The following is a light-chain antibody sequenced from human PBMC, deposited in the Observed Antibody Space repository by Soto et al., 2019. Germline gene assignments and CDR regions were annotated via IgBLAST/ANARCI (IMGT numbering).Light chain of an antibody. CDR3: QQYNSYSWT. CDR2: DVS. Sequence: DIQMTQSPSALSASVGDRVTIPFRASQSFSRWLAWYQQKPGKPPKVLIYDVSSLESGVPSRFSGSGSGTEFTLTISSLQPDDFATYYCQQYNSYSWTFGQGSMV. V-gene: IGKV1-5*01. CDR1: QSFSRW. J-gene: IGKJ1*01.